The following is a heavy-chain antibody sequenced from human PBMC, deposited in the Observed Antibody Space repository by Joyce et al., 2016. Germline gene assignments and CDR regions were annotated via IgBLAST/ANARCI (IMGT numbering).Heavy chain of an antibody. CDR1: GYNFTSYD. V-gene: IGHV1-8*01. Sequence: QVQLVQSGAEVKKPGASVKVSCKASGYNFTSYDINWVRQATGQGLEGMGWMNPNGGKRGYAQKFQGRVTMTRNTSMSTAYMELSSLRSEDTAVYDCARRSSGGSDDWGQGTLVTVSS. CDR3: ARRSSGGSDD. J-gene: IGHJ4*02. D-gene: IGHD3-10*01. CDR2: MNPNGGKR.